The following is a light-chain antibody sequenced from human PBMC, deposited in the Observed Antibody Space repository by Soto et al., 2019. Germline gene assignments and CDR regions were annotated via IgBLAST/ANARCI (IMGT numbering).Light chain of an antibody. V-gene: IGKV3-20*01. CDR2: GAS. J-gene: IGKJ2*01. Sequence: DIVLTQSPGTLSLSPGERATLSCRASQNVSNNYLAWYQKKPGQAPRLLIRGASSRATGIPDRFSGSGSGTAFTLTISRLEPEDFAVYYCQQYGNSPGTFGQGTKLEIK. CDR1: QNVSNNY. CDR3: QQYGNSPGT.